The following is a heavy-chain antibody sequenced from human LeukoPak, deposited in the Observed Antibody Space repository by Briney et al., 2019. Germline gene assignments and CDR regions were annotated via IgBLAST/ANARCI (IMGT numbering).Heavy chain of an antibody. V-gene: IGHV3-23*01. Sequence: GGSLRLSCAASGFAFSSYAMSWVRQAPGKGLEWVSGISGSGGSTHYADSVKGRFTISRDNSKNTLYLQMNRLRAEDTAVYYCAKEINGGKSVGRYFDIWGRGTLVTVSS. D-gene: IGHD4-23*01. CDR3: AKEINGGKSVGRYFDI. CDR1: GFAFSSYA. J-gene: IGHJ2*01. CDR2: ISGSGGST.